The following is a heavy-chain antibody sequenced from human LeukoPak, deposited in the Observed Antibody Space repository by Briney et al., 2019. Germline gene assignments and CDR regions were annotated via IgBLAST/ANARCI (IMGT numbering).Heavy chain of an antibody. CDR3: AREEYTSGWYVGYFDD. CDR2: IRYDGSKK. D-gene: IGHD6-19*01. CDR1: GFTFSSYG. Sequence: PGGSLRLSCVASGFTFSSYGMHWVRQAPGKGLEWVAVIRYDGSKKYYGDSVKGRFTISRDNSKNTVYLQMNSLRAEDTAVYYCAREEYTSGWYVGYFDDWGQGTLATVSS. V-gene: IGHV3-33*01. J-gene: IGHJ4*02.